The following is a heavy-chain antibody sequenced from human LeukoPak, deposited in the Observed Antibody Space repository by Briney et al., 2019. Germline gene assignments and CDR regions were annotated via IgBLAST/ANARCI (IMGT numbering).Heavy chain of an antibody. D-gene: IGHD3-22*01. J-gene: IGHJ3*02. V-gene: IGHV3-48*04. CDR3: AKEVHYYDSSGYYWRGAFDI. Sequence: GGSLRLSCVASGFTLNNYGINWVRQAPGKGLEWVSYISSSAILYADSVKGRFTISRDNAKNSLYLQMNSLRAEDTALYYCAKEVHYYDSSGYYWRGAFDIWGQGTMVTVSS. CDR2: ISSSAI. CDR1: GFTLNNYG.